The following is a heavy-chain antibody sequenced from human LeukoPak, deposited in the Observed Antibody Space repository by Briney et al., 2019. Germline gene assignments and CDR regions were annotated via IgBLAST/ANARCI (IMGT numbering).Heavy chain of an antibody. CDR2: ISGSGGST. CDR1: GFTFSSYA. V-gene: IGHV3-23*01. Sequence: GGSLRLSCAASGFTFSSYAMSWVRQAPGKGLEWVSFISGSGGSTNYADSVKGRFTISRDNSKNTVYLQMNILRAEDTALYYCAKHPDCSGSTCYKFDYWGQGSLVAASS. J-gene: IGHJ4*02. CDR3: AKHPDCSGSTCYKFDY. D-gene: IGHD2-15*01.